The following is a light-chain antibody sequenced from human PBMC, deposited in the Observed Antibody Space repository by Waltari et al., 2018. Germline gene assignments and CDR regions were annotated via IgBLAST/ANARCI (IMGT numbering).Light chain of an antibody. CDR2: SAS. CDR3: QQYYSAPIT. V-gene: IGKV4-1*01. CDR1: RTLLDSTNNRYR. Sequence: DIVMTQSPDSLAVSLGERATINCESSRTLLDSTNNRYRLAWYQQKPGQPPKLLIYSASTRESGVPERFSGSGSGTDFTLTINSLQAEDVAVYYCQQYYSAPITFGQGTRLEIK. J-gene: IGKJ5*01.